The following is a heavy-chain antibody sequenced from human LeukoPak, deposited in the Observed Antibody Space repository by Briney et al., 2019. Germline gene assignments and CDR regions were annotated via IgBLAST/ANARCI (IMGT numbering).Heavy chain of an antibody. CDR1: GGTFSSYA. D-gene: IGHD2-15*01. Sequence: ASVKVSCKASGGTFSSYAISWVRQAPGQGLEWMGRIIPIFGIANYAQKFQGRVTITADKSTSTAYMELSSLRSEDTAVYYCARFRGRDCSGGSCYSGHWFDPWGQGTLVTVSS. J-gene: IGHJ5*02. CDR2: IIPIFGIA. V-gene: IGHV1-69*04. CDR3: ARFRGRDCSGGSCYSGHWFDP.